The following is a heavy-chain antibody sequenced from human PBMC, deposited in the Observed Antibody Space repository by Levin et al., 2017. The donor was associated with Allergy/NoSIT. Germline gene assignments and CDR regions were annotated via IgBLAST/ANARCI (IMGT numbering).Heavy chain of an antibody. V-gene: IGHV3-43*01. CDR2: ISWDSASI. CDR1: GFTFHDYT. CDR3: AKDMRRLQRPGEYLDN. D-gene: IGHD1-14*01. J-gene: IGHJ4*02. Sequence: GGSLRLSCVASGFTFHDYTMQWIRQAPGKGLEWVSVISWDSASISYADSVKGRFTVSRDNIKNSLYLQMNSLRTEDTALYYCAKDMRRLQRPGEYLDNWGQGTLVTVSS.